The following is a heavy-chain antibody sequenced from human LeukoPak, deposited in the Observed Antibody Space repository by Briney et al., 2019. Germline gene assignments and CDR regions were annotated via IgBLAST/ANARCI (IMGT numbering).Heavy chain of an antibody. V-gene: IGHV3-48*03. D-gene: IGHD3-10*01. CDR2: ISSSGTTI. CDR1: GFTFSSYE. J-gene: IGHJ4*02. CDR3: ARHLSYGSGSYYNFGY. Sequence: GRSLRLSCAASGFTFSSYEMNWVRQAPGKGLEWVSYISSSGTTIYYADSVKGRFTISRDNAKDSLYLQMNSLRAEDTAVYYCARHLSYGSGSYYNFGYWGQGTLVTVSS.